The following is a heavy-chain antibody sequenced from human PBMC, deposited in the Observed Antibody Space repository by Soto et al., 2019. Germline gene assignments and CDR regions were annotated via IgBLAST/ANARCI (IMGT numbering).Heavy chain of an antibody. CDR3: ARMGRILGYCSGGSCYSSFDY. CDR1: GFTFSSYG. J-gene: IGHJ4*02. D-gene: IGHD2-15*01. CDR2: IWYDGSNK. V-gene: IGHV3-33*01. Sequence: QVQLVESGGGVVQPGRSLRLSCAASGFTFSSYGMHWVRQAPGKGLEWVAVIWYDGSNKYYADSVKGRFTISRDNSKNTLYLQMHSLRAEDTAVYYCARMGRILGYCSGGSCYSSFDYWGQGTLVTVSS.